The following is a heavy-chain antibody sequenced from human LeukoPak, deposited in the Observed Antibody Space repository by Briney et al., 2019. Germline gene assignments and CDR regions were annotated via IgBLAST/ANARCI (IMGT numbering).Heavy chain of an antibody. CDR3: ATATQPRGYFLH. CDR2: ISVNNGGT. Sequence: ASVKVSCKASGYTFTTYSLAWVRLAPGQSLEWVGWISVNNGGTNYAQSFQDRVTLTRDTSTYTAYLELRSLRSDDTAIIYCATATQPRGYFLHWGQGTLVTVSS. CDR1: GYTFTTYS. V-gene: IGHV1-18*01. J-gene: IGHJ1*01. D-gene: IGHD2-2*01.